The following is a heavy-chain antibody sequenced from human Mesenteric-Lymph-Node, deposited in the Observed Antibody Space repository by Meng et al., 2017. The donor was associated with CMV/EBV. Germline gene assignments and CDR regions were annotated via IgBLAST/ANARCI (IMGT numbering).Heavy chain of an antibody. V-gene: IGHV3-74*01. D-gene: IGHD6-13*01. CDR2: VNSVGSST. CDR3: ARGNPPSIAAAEYYFDY. CDR1: GFTFSAYW. Sequence: GESLKISCPASGFTFSAYWMHWVRQAPGKGLVWVSRVNSVGSSTFYADSVKGRFTISRDNAKNTLYLQMNSLRAGDTAVYYCARGNPPSIAAAEYYFDYWGQGTLVTVSS. J-gene: IGHJ4*02.